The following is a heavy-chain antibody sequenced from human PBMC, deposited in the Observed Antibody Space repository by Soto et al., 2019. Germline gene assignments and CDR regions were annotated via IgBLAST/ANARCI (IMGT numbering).Heavy chain of an antibody. V-gene: IGHV4-34*01. J-gene: IGHJ5*02. Sequence: QVQLQQWGAGLLKPSETLSLTCAVYGGSFSGYYWSWIRQPPGKGLEWIGEINHSGSTNYNPSLKSRVTKSVDTSKNQFSLKLSSVTAADTAVYYCARALVVVPAAKGNWFDPWGQGTLVTVSS. CDR2: INHSGST. CDR3: ARALVVVPAAKGNWFDP. CDR1: GGSFSGYY. D-gene: IGHD2-2*01.